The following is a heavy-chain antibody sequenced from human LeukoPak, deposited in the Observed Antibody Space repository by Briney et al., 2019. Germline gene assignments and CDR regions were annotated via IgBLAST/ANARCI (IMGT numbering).Heavy chain of an antibody. CDR3: AKDYSFSNFN. Sequence: GGSLRLSCATSGFVFSNHWMTWVRQAPGKGLEWVANINERGSETYYADYVKGRFTISRDNTKKSLFLQLNSLGVEDTATYYCAKDYSFSNFNWGQGTLVTVSS. V-gene: IGHV3-7*01. CDR2: INERGSET. D-gene: IGHD2-15*01. CDR1: GFVFSNHW. J-gene: IGHJ4*02.